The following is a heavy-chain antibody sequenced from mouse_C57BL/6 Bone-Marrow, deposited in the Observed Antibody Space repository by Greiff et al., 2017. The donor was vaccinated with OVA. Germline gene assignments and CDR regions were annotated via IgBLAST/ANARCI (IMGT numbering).Heavy chain of an antibody. Sequence: EVKVEESGGGLVQPGGSMKLSCAASGFTFSDAWMDWVRQSPEKGLEWVAEIRNKANNHATYYAESVKGRFTISRDDSKSSVYLQMNSLRAEDTGIYYCTRDDYYGSAWFAYWGQGTLVTVSA. CDR2: IRNKANNHAT. CDR1: GFTFSDAW. J-gene: IGHJ3*01. V-gene: IGHV6-6*01. CDR3: TRDDYYGSAWFAY. D-gene: IGHD1-1*01.